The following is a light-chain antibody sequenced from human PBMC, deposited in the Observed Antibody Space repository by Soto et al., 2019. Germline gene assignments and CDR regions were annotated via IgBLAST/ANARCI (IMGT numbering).Light chain of an antibody. J-gene: IGLJ1*01. V-gene: IGLV2-14*01. CDR3: NSYATGNTRV. CDR1: SSDIGDYDY. CDR2: EVS. Sequence: SVLTQPASVSGSPGQSITISCTGSSSDIGDYDYVSWYQQHPGKAPKVLISEVSNRPSGVSNRFSGSKSGNTASLTISGLQAEDEADYYCNSYATGNTRVFGTGTKGNV.